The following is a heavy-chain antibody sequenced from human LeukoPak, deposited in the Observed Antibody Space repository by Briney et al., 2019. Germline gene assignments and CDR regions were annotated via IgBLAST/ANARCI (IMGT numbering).Heavy chain of an antibody. CDR2: ISSSSSTI. D-gene: IGHD3-3*01. CDR1: GFTFSSYS. CDR3: ARVGGDQYYDFWSGLYYFDY. Sequence: GGSLRLSCAASGFTFSSYSMNWVRQAPGKGLEWVSYISSSSSTIYYADSVKGRFTISRDNAKNSLYLQMNSLRAEDTAVYYCARVGGDQYYDFWSGLYYFDYWGQGTLVTVSS. J-gene: IGHJ4*02. V-gene: IGHV3-48*01.